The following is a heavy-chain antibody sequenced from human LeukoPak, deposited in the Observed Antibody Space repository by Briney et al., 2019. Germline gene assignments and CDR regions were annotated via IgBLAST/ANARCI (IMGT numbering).Heavy chain of an antibody. V-gene: IGHV1-69*13. CDR3: GRVSCGGNCYSLIGTFDI. D-gene: IGHD2-15*01. J-gene: IGHJ3*02. CDR2: ILPIFGTT. CDR1: GYTFTGYY. Sequence: SVKVSCKASGYTFTGYYMHWVRQAPGQGLEWMGGILPIFGTTNYAQKFQARVTITADESTSTAYMEMSSLRSEDTAVYYCGRVSCGGNCYSLIGTFDIWGQGTMVTVSS.